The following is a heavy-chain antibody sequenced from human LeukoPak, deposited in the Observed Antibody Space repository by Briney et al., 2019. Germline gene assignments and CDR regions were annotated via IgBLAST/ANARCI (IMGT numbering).Heavy chain of an antibody. V-gene: IGHV1-18*01. Sequence: GASVKVSCKASGYTFTSYGISWVRQAPGQGLEWMGWISAYNGNTNYAQKLQGRVTMTTHTSTSTAYMELRSLRSDDTAVYYCARDQLPRIAVAGTFGYWGQGTLVTVSS. D-gene: IGHD6-19*01. CDR1: GYTFTSYG. CDR3: ARDQLPRIAVAGTFGY. J-gene: IGHJ4*02. CDR2: ISAYNGNT.